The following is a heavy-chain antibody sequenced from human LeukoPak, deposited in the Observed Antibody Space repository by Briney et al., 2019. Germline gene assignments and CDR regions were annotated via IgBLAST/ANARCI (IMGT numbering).Heavy chain of an antibody. CDR2: IYWDDDN. CDR1: GFSLSTSGVG. CDR3: AHSPRGYSYGYGWYYFDY. D-gene: IGHD5-18*01. J-gene: IGHJ4*02. Sequence: SGPTLVKPTQTLTLTCTFSGFSLSTSGVGVGWIRQPPGKALERLALIYWDDDNRYSPSLKSRLTITKDTSKNRVVLTMTNMDPVDTATYYCAHSPRGYSYGYGWYYFDYWGQGTLVTVSS. V-gene: IGHV2-5*02.